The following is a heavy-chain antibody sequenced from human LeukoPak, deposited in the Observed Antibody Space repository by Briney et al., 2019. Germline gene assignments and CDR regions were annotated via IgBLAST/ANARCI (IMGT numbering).Heavy chain of an antibody. J-gene: IGHJ4*02. Sequence: GGSLRLSCAASGFTFSSYAMSWVRQAPGKGLEWVSAISGSGGSTYYADSVKGRFTISRDNSKNTLYLQMNSLRAGDTAVYYCARDEGRYCSSTSCWTYYFDYWGQGTLVTVSS. D-gene: IGHD2-2*01. CDR2: ISGSGGST. CDR1: GFTFSSYA. CDR3: ARDEGRYCSSTSCWTYYFDY. V-gene: IGHV3-23*01.